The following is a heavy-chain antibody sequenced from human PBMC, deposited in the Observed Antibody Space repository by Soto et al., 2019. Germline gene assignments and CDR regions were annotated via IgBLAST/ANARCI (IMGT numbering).Heavy chain of an antibody. V-gene: IGHV1-18*04. J-gene: IGHJ4*02. CDR3: ARGCIAVTTHLCY. CDR2: INPYNGNT. CDR1: GYTFTGYY. D-gene: IGHD4-17*01. Sequence: GPSLKVSCKASGYTFTGYYMHWVRQAPGQGLEWMGWINPYNGNTKFAQKLQDRVTMTTATSTSTAYMELASLRSDDTAVYYCARGCIAVTTHLCYWGQGTLVTVSS.